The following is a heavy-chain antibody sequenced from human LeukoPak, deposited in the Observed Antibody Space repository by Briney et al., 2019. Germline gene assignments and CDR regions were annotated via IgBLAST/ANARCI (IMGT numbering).Heavy chain of an antibody. J-gene: IGHJ4*02. V-gene: IGHV3-23*01. CDR1: GFTFSNHD. CDR2: ITGSGGTT. Sequence: GGSLRLSCAASGFTFSNHDMSWVPQAPGKGLEWGSTITGSGGTTYHADSVRGRFTISRDNSKNTLYLQMNSLRAEDTAIYYCAKRHGSGIKYFEFWGQGTLVTVSS. CDR3: AKRHGSGIKYFEF. D-gene: IGHD3-10*01.